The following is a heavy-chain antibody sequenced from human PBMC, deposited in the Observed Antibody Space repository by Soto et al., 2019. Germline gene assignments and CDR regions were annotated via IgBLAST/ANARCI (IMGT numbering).Heavy chain of an antibody. Sequence: SETLSLTCTVSGGSISSGDYYWSWIRQPPGKGLEWIGYIYYSGSTYYNPSLKSRVTISVDTSKNQFSLKLSSVTAADTAVYYCARDKFDRGCSYGENQFEPWGQGTLVNVSS. V-gene: IGHV4-30-4*01. CDR2: IYYSGST. D-gene: IGHD5-18*01. CDR3: ARDKFDRGCSYGENQFEP. J-gene: IGHJ5*02. CDR1: GGSISSGDYY.